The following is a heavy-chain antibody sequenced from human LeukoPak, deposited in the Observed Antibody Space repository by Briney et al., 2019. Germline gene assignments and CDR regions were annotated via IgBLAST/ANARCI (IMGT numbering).Heavy chain of an antibody. J-gene: IGHJ6*03. CDR3: ARSGSGSYYNRYYYYMDV. CDR2: ISAYNGNT. D-gene: IGHD3-10*01. V-gene: IGHV1-18*01. Sequence: GASVKVSCKASGYTFTSHGISWVRRAPGQGLEWMGWISAYNGNTNYAQKLQGRVTMTTDTSTSTAYMELRSLRSDDTAVYYCARSGSGSYYNRYYYYMDVWGKGTTVTVSS. CDR1: GYTFTSHG.